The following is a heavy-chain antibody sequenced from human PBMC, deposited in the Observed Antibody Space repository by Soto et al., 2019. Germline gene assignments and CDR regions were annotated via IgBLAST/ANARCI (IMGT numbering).Heavy chain of an antibody. D-gene: IGHD3-22*01. V-gene: IGHV3-23*01. CDR2: ISGSGGST. CDR3: AKGAGYYYDSSGYYHDAFDI. J-gene: IGHJ3*02. Sequence: GGSLRLSCAASGFTFSSYAMSWVRQAPGKGLEWVSAISGSGGSTYYADSVKGRFTISRDNSKNTLYLQMNSLRAEDTAVYYCAKGAGYYYDSSGYYHDAFDIWGQGTMVTVSS. CDR1: GFTFSSYA.